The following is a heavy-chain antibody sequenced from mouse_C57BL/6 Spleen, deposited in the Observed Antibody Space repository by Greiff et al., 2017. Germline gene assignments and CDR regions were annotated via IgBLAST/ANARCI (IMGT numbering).Heavy chain of an antibody. CDR1: GYSITSGYY. CDR3: AREGYFDV. CDR2: ISYDGSN. V-gene: IGHV3-6*01. J-gene: IGHJ1*03. Sequence: EVQLQQSGPGLVKPSQSLSLTCSVTGYSITSGYYWNWLRQFPGNKLEWMGYISYDGSNNYNPSLKNRISITRDTSKNQFFLKLNSVTTEDTATYYCAREGYFDVWGTGTTVTVSS.